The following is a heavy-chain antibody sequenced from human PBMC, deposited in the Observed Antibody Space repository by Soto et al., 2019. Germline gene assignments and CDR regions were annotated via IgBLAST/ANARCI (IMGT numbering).Heavy chain of an antibody. V-gene: IGHV1-69*01. Sequence: QVQLVQSGAEVKKPGSSVKVSCKASGDTFSSYAINWVRQAPGQGVEWMGGIIPMFGTANYAQKFKGRVTITAGESTSKVYMELSSLRSEDTAVYYCARVGPAHYYDSSGYYSPLDYWGQGTLVTVSS. CDR3: ARVGPAHYYDSSGYYSPLDY. CDR1: GDTFSSYA. J-gene: IGHJ4*02. D-gene: IGHD3-22*01. CDR2: IIPMFGTA.